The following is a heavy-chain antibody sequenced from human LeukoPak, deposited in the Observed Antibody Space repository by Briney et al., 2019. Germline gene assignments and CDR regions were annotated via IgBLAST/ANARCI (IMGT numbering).Heavy chain of an antibody. CDR1: GFTFNNYA. V-gene: IGHV3-23*01. CDR2: ISAGGGVT. Sequence: PGGSLGISCAASGFTFNNYAMSWVRQAPWKGLEWVSAISAGGGVTYYADSVKGRFTISRDNSNKKVFLQMNSLRADDMAVYYCAKAGWYSAKTYATYDDAYDIWGRGTMVTVSS. CDR3: AKAGWYSAKTYATYDDAYDI. D-gene: IGHD1-26*01. J-gene: IGHJ3*02.